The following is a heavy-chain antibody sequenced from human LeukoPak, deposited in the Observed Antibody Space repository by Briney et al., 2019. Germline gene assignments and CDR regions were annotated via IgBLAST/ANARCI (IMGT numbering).Heavy chain of an antibody. CDR3: ARAAYSSTWYSRYFDL. Sequence: GGSLRLSCAASGFTFRSYDMHWVRQATGKGLEWVSGIGTAGEIYYPGSVKGRFTISRENAKNSLYLQMNSLRAGDTAAYYCARAAYSSTWYSRYFDLWGRGTLVTVSS. D-gene: IGHD6-13*01. J-gene: IGHJ2*01. V-gene: IGHV3-13*01. CDR2: IGTAGEI. CDR1: GFTFRSYD.